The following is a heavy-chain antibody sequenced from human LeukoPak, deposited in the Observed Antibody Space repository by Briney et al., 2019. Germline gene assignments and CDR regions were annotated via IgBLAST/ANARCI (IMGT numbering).Heavy chain of an antibody. CDR3: ARERPVGGYNIYFDY. CDR1: GFTFSSYS. CDR2: ISSSSSYI. V-gene: IGHV3-21*01. D-gene: IGHD1-14*01. J-gene: IGHJ4*02. Sequence: GGSLRLSCAASGFTFSSYSMNWVRQAPGKGLEWVSSISSSSSYIYYADSVKGRFTISRDNAKNSLYLQMNSLRAEDTAVYYCARERPVGGYNIYFDYWGQGTLVTVSS.